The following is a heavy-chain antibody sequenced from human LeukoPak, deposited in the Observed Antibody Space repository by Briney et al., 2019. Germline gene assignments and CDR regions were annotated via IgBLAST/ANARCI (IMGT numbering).Heavy chain of an antibody. D-gene: IGHD6-19*01. CDR1: GFTFSSCA. V-gene: IGHV3-23*01. J-gene: IGHJ6*02. CDR2: ISGSGGST. CDR3: AKGSRLAVAGTYYYYGMDV. Sequence: GGSLRLSCAASGFTFSSCAMSWVRQAPGKGLEWVSAISGSGGSTYYADSVKGRFTISRDNSKNTLYLQMNSLRAEDTAVYYCAKGSRLAVAGTYYYYGMDVWGQGTTVTVSS.